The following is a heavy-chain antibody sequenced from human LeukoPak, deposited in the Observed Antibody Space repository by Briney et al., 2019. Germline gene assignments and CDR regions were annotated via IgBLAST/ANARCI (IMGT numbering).Heavy chain of an antibody. Sequence: SVKVSCKASGGTFSSYAISWVRQAPGQGLEWMGWISAYNGNTNYAQKLQGRVTMTTDTSTSTAYMELRSLRSDDTAVYYCARSTTTVTDYWSQGTLVTVSS. D-gene: IGHD4-11*01. J-gene: IGHJ4*02. V-gene: IGHV1-18*01. CDR2: ISAYNGNT. CDR3: ARSTTTVTDY. CDR1: GGTFSSYA.